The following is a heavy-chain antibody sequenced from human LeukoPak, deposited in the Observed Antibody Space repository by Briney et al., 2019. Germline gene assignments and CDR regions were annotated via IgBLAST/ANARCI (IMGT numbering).Heavy chain of an antibody. CDR3: TRGKPETVFDS. CDR1: GGSFSGYY. J-gene: IGHJ4*01. CDR2: INHSGST. V-gene: IGHV4-34*01. Sequence: SETLSLTCAVYGGSFSGYYWSWIRQPPGKGLEWIGEINHSGSTNYNPSLKTRVTISLDRSKDQFSLKLTSVTAADTAVYYCTRGKPETVFDSWGRGTLVTVSS.